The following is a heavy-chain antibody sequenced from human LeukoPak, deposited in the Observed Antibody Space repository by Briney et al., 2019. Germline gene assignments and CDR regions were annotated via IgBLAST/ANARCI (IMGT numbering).Heavy chain of an antibody. J-gene: IGHJ4*02. CDR1: GFTFSSYS. V-gene: IGHV3-7*01. CDR2: ITQDGSEK. Sequence: GGSLRLSCAASGFTFSSYSMNWVRQAPGKGLEWVANITQDGSEKYYVDSVKGRFTISRDNAKNALYLQMNSLRAEDTAVYYCARVRGSGSYEGNFDYWGQGTLVTVSS. D-gene: IGHD3-10*01. CDR3: ARVRGSGSYEGNFDY.